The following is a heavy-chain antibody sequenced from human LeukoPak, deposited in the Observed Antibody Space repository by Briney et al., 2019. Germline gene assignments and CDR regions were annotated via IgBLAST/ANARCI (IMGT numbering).Heavy chain of an antibody. Sequence: PGGSLRLSCAASGFTFSSYAMSWVRQAPGKGLEWVSAISGSGGSTYYADSVKGRFTISRDDAQNSLYLQMNSLRAEDTAVYFCARDEWGSEYFDYWGQGALVAVSS. CDR3: ARDEWGSEYFDY. J-gene: IGHJ4*02. CDR1: GFTFSSYA. V-gene: IGHV3-23*01. CDR2: ISGSGGST. D-gene: IGHD1-26*01.